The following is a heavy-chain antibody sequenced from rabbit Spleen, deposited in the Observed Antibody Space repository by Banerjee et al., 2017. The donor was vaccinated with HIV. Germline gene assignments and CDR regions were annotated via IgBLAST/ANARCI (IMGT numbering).Heavy chain of an antibody. CDR3: ARDLTDIIGWNFGW. CDR2: IYAGSSGST. CDR1: GFSFNSGYD. Sequence: VESGGGLVQPGASLTLTCKASGFSFNSGYDMCWVRQAPGKGLEWIACIYAGSSGSTYSATWAKGRFTISKTSSTTVTLQMTSLTAADTATYFCARDLTDIIGWNFGWWGPGTLVTVS. D-gene: IGHD1-1*01. V-gene: IGHV1S40*01. J-gene: IGHJ4*01.